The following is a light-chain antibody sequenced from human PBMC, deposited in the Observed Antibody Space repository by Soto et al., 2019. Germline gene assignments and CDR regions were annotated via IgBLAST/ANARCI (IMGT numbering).Light chain of an antibody. Sequence: EIVLTQSPGTLSLSPGERATLSCKASERVSDSYLAWFQQKPGQPPRLLIYGSSSRATGVPDRFSGRASGSDFTLTISTLQPEDFAVYVCQHYDESSTWNFGQGTEV. CDR1: ERVSDSY. CDR3: QHYDESSTWN. CDR2: GSS. V-gene: IGKV3-20*01. J-gene: IGKJ1*01.